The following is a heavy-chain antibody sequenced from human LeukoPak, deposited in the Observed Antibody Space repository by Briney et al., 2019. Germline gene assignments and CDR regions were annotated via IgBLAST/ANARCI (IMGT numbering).Heavy chain of an antibody. CDR2: ISGSGGST. Sequence: GGSLRPSCATSGFTFSSYAMSWVRQAPGKGLEWVSAISGSGGSTYYADSVKGRFTISRDNSKNTLYLQMNSLRAEDTAVYYCAKDLSTVVTLILDYWGQGTLVTVSS. J-gene: IGHJ4*02. D-gene: IGHD4-23*01. CDR1: GFTFSSYA. CDR3: AKDLSTVVTLILDY. V-gene: IGHV3-23*01.